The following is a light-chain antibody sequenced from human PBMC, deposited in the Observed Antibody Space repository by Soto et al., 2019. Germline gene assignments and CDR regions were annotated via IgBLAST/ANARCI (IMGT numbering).Light chain of an antibody. CDR2: DVI. Sequence: QSVLTQPASVSGSPGQSITISCTGTSSDVGGYNYVSWYQQHPGKAPKLMIFDVINRPSGVSNRFSCSKSANTASLTISGLQPEDEADYYCNSYTSGGTRVLGTGTKVTVL. J-gene: IGLJ1*01. CDR3: NSYTSGGTRV. V-gene: IGLV2-14*03. CDR1: SSDVGGYNY.